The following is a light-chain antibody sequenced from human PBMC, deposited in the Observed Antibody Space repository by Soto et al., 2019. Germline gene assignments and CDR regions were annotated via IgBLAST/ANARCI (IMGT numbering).Light chain of an antibody. CDR1: SGHSSYA. J-gene: IGLJ3*02. V-gene: IGLV4-69*01. Sequence: QSVLTQSPSASASLGASVKLTCTLSSGHSSYAIAWHQQQPEKGPRYLMMLNSDGSHNKGDEIPDRFSGSSSGTERYLTISSLQSEDEADYYCQTWGTGIVVFGGGTKLTVL. CDR3: QTWGTGIVV. CDR2: LNSDGSH.